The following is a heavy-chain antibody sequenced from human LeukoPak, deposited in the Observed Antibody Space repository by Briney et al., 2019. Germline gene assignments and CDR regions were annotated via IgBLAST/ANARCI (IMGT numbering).Heavy chain of an antibody. J-gene: IGHJ3*02. D-gene: IGHD3-22*01. CDR1: GYTFTSYY. CDR3: ASRTYYYDSSGHSPQHDAFDI. Sequence: ASVKVSCKASGYTFTSYYMHWVRQATGQGLEWMGIINPSGGSTSYAQKFQGRVTMTRDTSTSTVYMELSSLRSEDTAVYYCASRTYYYDSSGHSPQHDAFDIWGQGTMVTVSS. V-gene: IGHV1-46*01. CDR2: INPSGGST.